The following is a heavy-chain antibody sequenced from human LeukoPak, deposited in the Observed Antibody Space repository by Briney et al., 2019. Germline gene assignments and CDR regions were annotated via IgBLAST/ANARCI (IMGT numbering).Heavy chain of an antibody. J-gene: IGHJ3*02. Sequence: GSLRLSCAASGSTFSSYEMNWVRQAPGKGLEWVSYISSSGSTIYYGDSVKGRFTISRDNAKNSLYLQMNSLRAEDTAVYYCAREVVGSNDAFDIWGQGTMVTVSS. CDR1: GSTFSSYE. CDR3: AREVVGSNDAFDI. V-gene: IGHV3-48*03. CDR2: ISSSGSTI. D-gene: IGHD1-26*01.